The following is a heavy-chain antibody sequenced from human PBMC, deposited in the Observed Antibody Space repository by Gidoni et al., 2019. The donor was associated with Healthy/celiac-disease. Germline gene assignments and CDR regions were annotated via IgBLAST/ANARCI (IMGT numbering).Heavy chain of an antibody. J-gene: IGHJ3*02. CDR1: GGSISSYY. Sequence: QVQLQESGPGLVKPSETLSLTCTVSGGSISSYYWSWIRQPPGKGLEWIGYIYYSGSTNYNPSLKSRVTISVDTSKNQFSLKLSSVTAADTAVYYCARTEWALHLGELSLYDYAFDIWGQGTMVTVSS. D-gene: IGHD3-16*02. V-gene: IGHV4-59*01. CDR2: IYYSGST. CDR3: ARTEWALHLGELSLYDYAFDI.